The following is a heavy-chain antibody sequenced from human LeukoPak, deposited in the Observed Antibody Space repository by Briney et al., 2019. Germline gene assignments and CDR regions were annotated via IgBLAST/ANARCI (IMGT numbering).Heavy chain of an antibody. J-gene: IGHJ5*02. CDR1: GGTFSSYA. CDR2: IIPIFGTA. V-gene: IGHV1-69*05. CDR3: ARAYCSSTSCYTCWFDP. Sequence: ASVKVSCKASGGTFSSYAISWVRQAPGQGLEWMGGIIPIFGTANYAQKFQGRVTITTDESTSTAYMELSSLRSEDTAVYYCARAYCSSTSCYTCWFDPWGQGTLVTVSS. D-gene: IGHD2-2*02.